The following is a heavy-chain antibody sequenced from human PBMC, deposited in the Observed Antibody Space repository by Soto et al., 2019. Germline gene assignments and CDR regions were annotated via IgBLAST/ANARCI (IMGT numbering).Heavy chain of an antibody. J-gene: IGHJ5*02. CDR3: AREGSSSWYLGFSPANLAKYNWFDP. V-gene: IGHV1-2*04. CDR1: GYTFTGYY. D-gene: IGHD6-13*01. CDR2: INPNSGGT. Sequence: GASVKVSCKASGYTFTGYYMHRVRQAPGQGLGGVGRINPNSGGTNYAQKFQGWVTMTRDTSISTAYMELSRLRSDDTAVYYCAREGSSSWYLGFSPANLAKYNWFDPWGQGTLVTVSS.